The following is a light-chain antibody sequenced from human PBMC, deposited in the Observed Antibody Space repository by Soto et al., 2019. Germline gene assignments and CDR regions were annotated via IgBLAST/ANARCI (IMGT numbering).Light chain of an antibody. CDR2: DNN. CDR3: GTWDSSLSAVV. V-gene: IGLV1-51*01. CDR1: SSNIENNY. Sequence: QSVLTQPPSVSAAPGQKVTISCSGSSSNIENNYVSWFQQLPATAPKLLIYDNNKRPSGIPDRFSGSKSGTSATLGITGLQTGDEADYYCGTWDSSLSAVVFGGGTKLTVL. J-gene: IGLJ2*01.